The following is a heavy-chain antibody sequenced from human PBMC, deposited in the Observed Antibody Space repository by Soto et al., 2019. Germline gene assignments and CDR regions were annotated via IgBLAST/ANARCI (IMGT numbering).Heavy chain of an antibody. D-gene: IGHD3-22*01. CDR1: GFTFSDYY. V-gene: IGHV3-11*01. J-gene: IGHJ4*02. CDR2: ISSSGSTI. Sequence: GGSLRLSCAASGFTFSDYYMSWIRQAPGKGLEWVSYISSSGSTIYYADSVKGRFTISRDNAKNPLYLQMNSLRAEDTAVYYCARATEYYDSSGYYGVGLFDYWGQGTLVTVSS. CDR3: ARATEYYDSSGYYGVGLFDY.